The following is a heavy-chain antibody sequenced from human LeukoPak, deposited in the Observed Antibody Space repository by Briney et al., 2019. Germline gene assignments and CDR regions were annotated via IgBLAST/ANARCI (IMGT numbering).Heavy chain of an antibody. V-gene: IGHV4-4*07. Sequence: SETLSLTCXXSGGSISSYYWSWIRQPAGKGLEWVGRFYASGSTNYNPSLKSRVTMSVDPSKNQFSLKLTSVTAADTAVYYCAVPLGYSSSWHRHFDYWGQGTLVTVSS. CDR2: FYASGST. J-gene: IGHJ4*02. CDR1: GGSISSYY. D-gene: IGHD6-13*01. CDR3: AVPLGYSSSWHRHFDY.